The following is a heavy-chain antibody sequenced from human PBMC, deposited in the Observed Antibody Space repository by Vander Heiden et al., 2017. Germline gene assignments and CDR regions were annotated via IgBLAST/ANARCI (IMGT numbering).Heavy chain of an antibody. J-gene: IGHJ6*02. Sequence: QVQLVESGGGVVQPGRSLRLSCAASGFPFSSYGMHWVRQAPGKWLEWVAVISYDGSNKYYADSVKGRFTISRDNSKNTLYLQMNSLRAEDTAVYYCAKDRGTRNYYYYGMDVWGQGNTVTVSS. CDR2: ISYDGSNK. V-gene: IGHV3-30*18. D-gene: IGHD2-2*01. CDR1: GFPFSSYG. CDR3: AKDRGTRNYYYYGMDV.